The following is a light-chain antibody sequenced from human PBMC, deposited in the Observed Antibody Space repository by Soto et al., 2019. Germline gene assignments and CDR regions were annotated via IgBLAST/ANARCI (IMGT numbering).Light chain of an antibody. CDR1: SSNIGSNT. CDR2: SNN. Sequence: QSVLTQPPSASGTPGQRVTISCSGSSSNIGSNTVNWYQQLPGTAPKLLIYSNNQRPSGVPHRFSGSKSGTSASLVISGLQSEDEADYYCAAWDDSLNGHVVFGGGTKLTVL. J-gene: IGLJ2*01. CDR3: AAWDDSLNGHVV. V-gene: IGLV1-44*01.